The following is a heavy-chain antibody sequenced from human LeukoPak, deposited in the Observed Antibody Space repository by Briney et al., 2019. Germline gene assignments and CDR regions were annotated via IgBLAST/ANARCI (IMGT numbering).Heavy chain of an antibody. CDR1: GGTFSSYA. Sequence: SVKVSCKASGGTFSSYAISWVRQAPGQGLEWMGRIIPIFGTANYAQKLQGRVTITTDESTSTAYMELSSLRSEDTAVYYCARGRDFSSNYYYYYMDVWGKGTTVTVSS. V-gene: IGHV1-69*05. CDR3: ARGRDFSSNYYYYYMDV. D-gene: IGHD3-3*01. J-gene: IGHJ6*03. CDR2: IIPIFGTA.